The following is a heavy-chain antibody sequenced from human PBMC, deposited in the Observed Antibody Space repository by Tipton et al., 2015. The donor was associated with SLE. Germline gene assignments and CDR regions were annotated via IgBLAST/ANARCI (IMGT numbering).Heavy chain of an antibody. CDR3: ARGGVGGYDYFDY. V-gene: IGHV4-31*03. Sequence: TLSLTCTVSGDSISSGVYYWSWIRQRPGKGLEWFGYIHHSGSTYYSPSLKSRVTISVDTSKNQFSLKLSSVTAADTAVYYCARGGVGGYDYFDYWGRGTLVTVSS. CDR2: IHHSGST. D-gene: IGHD5-12*01. CDR1: GDSISSGVYY. J-gene: IGHJ2*01.